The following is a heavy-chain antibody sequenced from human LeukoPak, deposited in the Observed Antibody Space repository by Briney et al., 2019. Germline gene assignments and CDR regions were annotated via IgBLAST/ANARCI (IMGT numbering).Heavy chain of an antibody. V-gene: IGHV3-21*01. J-gene: IGHJ4*02. CDR2: ISGGSTFI. CDR1: GFTFSDYN. CDR3: ATSSGWYRGDY. D-gene: IGHD6-19*01. Sequence: PGGSLRLSCAAAGFTFSDYNMNWVRQAPGMGLEWVSSISGGSTFIYYTDSVKGRFTISRDNAKNSLYLQMNSLRAEDTAVYYCATSSGWYRGDYWGQGTLVTVSP.